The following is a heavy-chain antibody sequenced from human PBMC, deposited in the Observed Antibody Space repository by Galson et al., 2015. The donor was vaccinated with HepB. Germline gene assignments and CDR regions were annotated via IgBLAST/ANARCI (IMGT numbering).Heavy chain of an antibody. V-gene: IGHV3-30*18. CDR2: ISFDGTFK. Sequence: SLRLSCAASGFSFSNYGMHWVRQAPGKGLEWVALISFDGTFKSNANSVRGRFVISRDNSKNTLYLRMHSLRTEDTAVYYCAKDVAVSDPGSRIKRALDSWGQGTLVVVSS. CDR1: GFSFSNYG. D-gene: IGHD2-15*01. J-gene: IGHJ4*02. CDR3: AKDVAVSDPGSRIKRALDS.